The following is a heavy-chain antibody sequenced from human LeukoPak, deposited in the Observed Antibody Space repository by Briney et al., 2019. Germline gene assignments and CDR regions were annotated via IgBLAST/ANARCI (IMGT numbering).Heavy chain of an antibody. V-gene: IGHV3-13*01. CDR2: MCRLGDT. D-gene: IGHD6-19*01. CDR3: ASGGAEVSGIDEFDY. Sequence: QSGGYLSLSGAGYTFTFFDYDRLWLRPGKGQGLEWFSAMCRLGDTHYSGSVKGRFTISRENAESSLYLQMNRLRAEHTAVYYCASGGAEVSGIDEFDYWGQGALVTVSS. CDR1: TFTFFDYD. J-gene: IGHJ4*02.